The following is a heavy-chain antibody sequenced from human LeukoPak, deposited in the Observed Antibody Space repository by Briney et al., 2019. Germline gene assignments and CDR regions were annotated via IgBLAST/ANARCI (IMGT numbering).Heavy chain of an antibody. CDR1: GFXFSSYS. D-gene: IGHD2-15*01. V-gene: IGHV3-23*01. J-gene: IGHJ4*01. CDR2: ISTNGETT. Sequence: GGSLRLSCGASGFXFSSYSMIWVRQAPGKGLEWVSSISTNGETTYYADSVKGRFTISRDNSKNTLYLQMNGLRGEDAAVYYCARQLGYCSGGGCYFDYWGLGTLITVSS. CDR3: ARQLGYCSGGGCYFDY.